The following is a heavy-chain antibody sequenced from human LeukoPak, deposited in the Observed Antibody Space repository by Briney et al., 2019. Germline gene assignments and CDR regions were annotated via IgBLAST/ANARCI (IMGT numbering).Heavy chain of an antibody. CDR3: ARDRYYDSSGSLPGY. D-gene: IGHD3-22*01. CDR1: GFTFSDYY. CDR2: ISSSGSTI. Sequence: GGSLRLSCAASGFTFSDYYMSWIRQAPGKGLEWVSYISSSGSTIYYADSVKGRFTISGDNAKNSLYLQMNSLRAEDTAVYYCARDRYYDSSGSLPGYWGQGTLVTVSS. V-gene: IGHV3-11*01. J-gene: IGHJ4*02.